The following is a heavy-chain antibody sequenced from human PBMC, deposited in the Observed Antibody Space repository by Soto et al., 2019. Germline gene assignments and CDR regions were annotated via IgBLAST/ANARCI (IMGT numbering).Heavy chain of an antibody. D-gene: IGHD1-26*01. J-gene: IGHJ4*02. CDR3: AGGGSWELPLEIFAY. V-gene: IGHV4-4*07. Sequence: QVQLQESGPGLVKPSETLSLTCTVSGGSISSYYWSWIRQPAGKGLEWIGRIYTSGSTNYNPSLRSRVTVSGDTSKNPFSPKLSPVTAADTAVYYCAGGGSWELPLEIFAYWGQGTLVTVSS. CDR1: GGSISSYY. CDR2: IYTSGST.